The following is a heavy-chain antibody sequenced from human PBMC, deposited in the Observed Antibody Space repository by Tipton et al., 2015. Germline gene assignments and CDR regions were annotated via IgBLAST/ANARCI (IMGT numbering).Heavy chain of an antibody. CDR1: GDSINSTNW. CDR3: ARARQGCSTNSCYLDP. J-gene: IGHJ5*02. D-gene: IGHD2-2*01. Sequence: TLSLTCAVSGDSINSTNWWNWVRQSPEKGLEWIGEIHHDGRINYNPSLRSRVTFSADEAKNEVSLNLNSVTAADTAVYYCARARQGCSTNSCYLDPWGQGTLVTVSS. CDR2: IHHDGRI. V-gene: IGHV4-4*02.